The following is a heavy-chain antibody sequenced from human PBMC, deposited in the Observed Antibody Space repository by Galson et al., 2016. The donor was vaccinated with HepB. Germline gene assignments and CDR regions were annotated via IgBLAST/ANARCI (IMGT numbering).Heavy chain of an antibody. J-gene: IGHJ3*02. CDR3: VRSSGSGWFAFDI. CDR1: GFTFSSFA. CDR2: ISYDGSNK. Sequence: SLRLSCAASGFTFSSFAMHWVRQAPGKGLELVAVISYDGSNKYYADSVKGRFTISRDNSKNTLYLQMNSLSSEDTAVYYCVRSSGSGWFAFDIWGQGTMVIVSS. D-gene: IGHD6-19*01. V-gene: IGHV3-30-3*01.